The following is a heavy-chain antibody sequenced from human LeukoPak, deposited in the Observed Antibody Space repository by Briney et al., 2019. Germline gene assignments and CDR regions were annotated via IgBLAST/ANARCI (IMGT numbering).Heavy chain of an antibody. CDR3: ARDQPSTLRFLDP. V-gene: IGHV3-7*01. CDR2: IKQDGSEK. Sequence: TGGSLRLSCAASGFTFSSYWMSWVRQAPGKGLEWVANIKQDGSEKYYVDSVKGRFTISRDNAKNSLYLQMRSLTAEDTAVYYCARDQPSTLRFLDPRGQGTLVTVSS. CDR1: GFTFSSYW. D-gene: IGHD3-3*01. J-gene: IGHJ5*02.